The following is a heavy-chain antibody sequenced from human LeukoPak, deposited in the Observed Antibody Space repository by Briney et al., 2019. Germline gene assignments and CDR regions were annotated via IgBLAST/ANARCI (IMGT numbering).Heavy chain of an antibody. V-gene: IGHV4-59*01. Sequence: SETLSLTCTVSGGSISSYYWSWIRQPPGKGLEWIGYIYYSGSTNYNPSLKSRVTISVDTSKNQFSLKLSSVTAADTAVYHCARVIQRNGVLDAFDIWGQGTMVTVPS. CDR3: ARVIQRNGVLDAFDI. J-gene: IGHJ3*02. CDR1: GGSISSYY. D-gene: IGHD5-18*01. CDR2: IYYSGST.